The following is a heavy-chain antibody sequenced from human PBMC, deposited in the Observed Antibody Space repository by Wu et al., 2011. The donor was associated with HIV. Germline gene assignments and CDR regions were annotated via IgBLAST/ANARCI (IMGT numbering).Heavy chain of an antibody. CDR1: GYTFPSYG. V-gene: IGHV1-18*01. CDR2: INTYNGNT. D-gene: IGHD5-18*01. CDR3: ARDLVGYSYGYVRVFTLPNYYYYGMDV. J-gene: IGHJ6*02. Sequence: QVQLVQSGAEVKKPGASVKVSCRASGYTFPSYGISWVRQVPGQGLEWMGWINTYNGNTNYAQKLQGRVTMTTDTSTSTAYMELRSLRSDDTTVYYCARDLVGYSYGYVRVFTLPNYYYYGMDVWGQGTTVTVSS.